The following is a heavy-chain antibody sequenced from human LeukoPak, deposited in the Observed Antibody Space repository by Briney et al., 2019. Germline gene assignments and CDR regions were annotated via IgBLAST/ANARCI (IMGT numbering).Heavy chain of an antibody. CDR1: GGSITSGGYY. D-gene: IGHD1-7*01. V-gene: IGHV4-31*03. J-gene: IGHJ4*02. Sequence: TPSETLSLICTVSGGSITSGGYYWSWIRQHPGGGLEWIGCIYYTGTTYYSRSLESRVTISLDTSKNQVSLQLTSVVAADTAVYYCAKWNYGFADYWGQGTLVTVSS. CDR2: IYYTGTT. CDR3: AKWNYGFADY.